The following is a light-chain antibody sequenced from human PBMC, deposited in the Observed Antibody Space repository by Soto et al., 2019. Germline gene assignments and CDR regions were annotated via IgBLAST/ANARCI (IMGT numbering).Light chain of an antibody. V-gene: IGKV3-15*01. J-gene: IGKJ2*01. CDR1: QSLSSN. Sequence: EIVMTQSPATLSVSPGERATLSCRASQSLSSNLAWYQQKPGQAPRLLIYGASTRATDIPARFSGSGSGTEFTLTISSLQSEDFAVYYCQRYDNWPPNTLGQGTKVDIK. CDR2: GAS. CDR3: QRYDNWPPNT.